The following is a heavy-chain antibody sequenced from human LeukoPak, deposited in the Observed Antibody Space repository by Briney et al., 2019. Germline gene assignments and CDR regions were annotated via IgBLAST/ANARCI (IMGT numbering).Heavy chain of an antibody. V-gene: IGHV3-43*01. D-gene: IGHD4-23*01. CDR2: IKWDDGST. J-gene: IGHJ1*01. CDR1: GFTLHDYN. Sequence: PGGSLRLSCAASGFTLHDYNMHWVRQAPGKGLELVSHIKWDDGSTYYADSVKGRFTISRDNSKNSLYLQMNSLRTEDTALYYCVRDRERGGNGPIRHWGQGTLVTVSS. CDR3: VRDRERGGNGPIRH.